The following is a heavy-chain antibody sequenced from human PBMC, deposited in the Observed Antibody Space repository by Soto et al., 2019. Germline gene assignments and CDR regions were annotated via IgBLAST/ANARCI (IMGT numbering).Heavy chain of an antibody. Sequence: QVQLVESGGGVVQPGRSLRLSCAASGFTFSSYGMHWVRQAPGKGLEWVAVISYDGSNKYYADSVKGRFTISRDNSKNPLYLQMNSLRAEDTAVYYCAKDEGATISVDYYYYYGMDVWGQGTTVTVSS. CDR1: GFTFSSYG. D-gene: IGHD5-12*01. CDR3: AKDEGATISVDYYYYYGMDV. CDR2: ISYDGSNK. V-gene: IGHV3-30*18. J-gene: IGHJ6*02.